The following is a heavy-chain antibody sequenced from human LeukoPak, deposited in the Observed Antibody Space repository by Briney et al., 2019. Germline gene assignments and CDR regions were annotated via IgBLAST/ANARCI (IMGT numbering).Heavy chain of an antibody. J-gene: IGHJ6*04. Sequence: GGSLRLSCTVSGFTVSSNSMRGVRQARGKGLEGVSFIYSDNTHYSHSVKGRFTISRDNSKNTLYLQMNSLRAEDTAVYYCAELGITMIGGVWGKGTTVTISS. V-gene: IGHV3-53*01. CDR3: AELGITMIGGV. D-gene: IGHD3-10*02. CDR2: IYSDNT. CDR1: GFTVSSNS.